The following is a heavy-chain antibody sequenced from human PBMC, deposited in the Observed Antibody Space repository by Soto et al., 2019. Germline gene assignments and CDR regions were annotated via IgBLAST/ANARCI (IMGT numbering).Heavy chain of an antibody. D-gene: IGHD6-19*01. CDR1: GFTFSSYG. CDR3: AIGGRGDSSGWPFDY. V-gene: IGHV3-30*03. Sequence: QVQLVESGGGVVQPGRSLRLSCAASGFTFSSYGMHWVRQAPGKGLEWVAVISYDGSNKYYADSVKGRFTISRDNSKNTLYLQMNSLRAEDTAVYYGAIGGRGDSSGWPFDYWGQGTLVTVSS. J-gene: IGHJ4*02. CDR2: ISYDGSNK.